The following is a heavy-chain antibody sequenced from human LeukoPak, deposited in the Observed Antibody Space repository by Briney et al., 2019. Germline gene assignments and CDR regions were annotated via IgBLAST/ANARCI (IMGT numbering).Heavy chain of an antibody. J-gene: IGHJ4*02. CDR1: GYTFTNSY. CDR3: ASPEVGY. CDR2: INPSGGST. Sequence: ASVKVSCKASGYTFTNSYIHWVRQAPGQGLEWMGIINPSGGSTNYAQKFQGRVTMTRGTSTSTVYMELYSLRSEDTAVYYCASPEVGYWGQGTLVTVSS. V-gene: IGHV1-46*03. D-gene: IGHD2-15*01.